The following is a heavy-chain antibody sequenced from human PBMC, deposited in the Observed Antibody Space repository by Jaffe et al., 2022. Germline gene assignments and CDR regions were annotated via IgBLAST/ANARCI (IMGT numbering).Heavy chain of an antibody. V-gene: IGHV3-23*01. J-gene: IGHJ4*02. Sequence: EVQLLESGGGLVQPGGSLRLSCAASGFTFSSYAMSWVRQAPGKGLEWVSAISGSGGSTYYADSVKGRFTISRDNSKNTLYLQMNSLRAEDTAVYYCAKSRSPTGNMITFGGVIVYFDYWGQGTLVTVSS. CDR1: GFTFSSYA. CDR2: ISGSGGST. D-gene: IGHD3-16*02. CDR3: AKSRSPTGNMITFGGVIVYFDY.